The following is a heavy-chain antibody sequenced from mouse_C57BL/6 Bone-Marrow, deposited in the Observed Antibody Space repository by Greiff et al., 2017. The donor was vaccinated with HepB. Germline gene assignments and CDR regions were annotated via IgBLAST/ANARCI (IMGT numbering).Heavy chain of an antibody. D-gene: IGHD1-1*01. V-gene: IGHV1-78*01. Sequence: VQLQQPGAELVMPGASVKISCKVSGYTFTDHTIHWMKQRPEQGLEWIGYIYPRDGSTKYNEKFKGKATLTADKSSSTAYMQLNSLTSEDSAVYFCARDYDEGPSLAYWGQGTLVTVSA. J-gene: IGHJ3*01. CDR1: GYTFTDHT. CDR2: IYPRDGST. CDR3: ARDYDEGPSLAY.